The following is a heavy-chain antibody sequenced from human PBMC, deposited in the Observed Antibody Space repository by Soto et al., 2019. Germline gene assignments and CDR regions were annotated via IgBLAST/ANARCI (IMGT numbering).Heavy chain of an antibody. CDR2: ISYDGSNK. CDR1: GFTFSSYG. J-gene: IGHJ4*02. CDR3: AKETYSGPLDY. V-gene: IGHV3-30*18. D-gene: IGHD2-15*01. Sequence: QVQLVESGGGVVQRGRSLRLSCAASGFTFSSYGMHWVRQAPGKGLEWVAAISYDGSNKYYVDSVKGRFTISRDNSKNTLYLQMNSLRAEDTAVYYCAKETYSGPLDYWGQGTLVTVSS.